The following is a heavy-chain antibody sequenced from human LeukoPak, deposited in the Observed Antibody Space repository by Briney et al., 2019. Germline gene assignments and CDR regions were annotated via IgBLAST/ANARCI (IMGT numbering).Heavy chain of an antibody. D-gene: IGHD5-18*01. CDR3: ASVVDSYGSDY. J-gene: IGHJ4*02. V-gene: IGHV1-69*05. CDR2: IIPIFGTA. CDR1: GGTFSSYA. Sequence: ASVKVSCKASGGTFSSYAISWVRQAPGQGLEWTGGIIPIFGTANYTQKFQGRVTITTDESTSTAYMELSSLRSEDTAVYYCASVVDSYGSDYWGQGTLVTVSS.